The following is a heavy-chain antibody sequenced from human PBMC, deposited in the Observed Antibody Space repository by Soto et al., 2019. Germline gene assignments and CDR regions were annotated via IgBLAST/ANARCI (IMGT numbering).Heavy chain of an antibody. Sequence: EVQLVESGGGLVQPGGSLRLSCAASGFTFSSYWMSWVRQAPGKGLEWVANIKQDGSEKYYVDSVKGRFTISRDNAKNSLYLQMNSLRAEDTAVYYCARGDILTGYDNFDYWGQGTLVTVSS. CDR2: IKQDGSEK. CDR3: ARGDILTGYDNFDY. J-gene: IGHJ4*02. D-gene: IGHD3-9*01. V-gene: IGHV3-7*04. CDR1: GFTFSSYW.